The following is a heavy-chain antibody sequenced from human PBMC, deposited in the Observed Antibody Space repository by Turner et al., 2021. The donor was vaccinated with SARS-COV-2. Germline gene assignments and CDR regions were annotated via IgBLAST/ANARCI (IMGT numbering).Heavy chain of an antibody. V-gene: IGHV3-30-3*01. D-gene: IGHD3-10*01. CDR1: GFTFSTYV. J-gene: IGHJ4*02. Sequence: QVQLAESGGGVVQPGRSLRLSCAASGFTFSTYVMHWVRQAPGKGLEWVAVISYDGSNKYYADSVKGRFTISRDNSKNTLYLQMNSLRAEDTAVYYCARDSGDFDYWGQGTLVTVSS. CDR3: ARDSGDFDY. CDR2: ISYDGSNK.